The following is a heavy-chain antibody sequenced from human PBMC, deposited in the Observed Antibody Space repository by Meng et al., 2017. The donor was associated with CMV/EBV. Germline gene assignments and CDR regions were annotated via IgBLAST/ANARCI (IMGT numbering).Heavy chain of an antibody. CDR2: IRYDGDNR. CDR1: GFSLSSYG. Sequence: AGSLRLSCVASGFSLSSYGLHWVRQAPGKRLEWVAFIRYDGDNRYYADSVKGRFTISRDNSKNTLYLQMNSLRAEDTAVYYCAKDGSLGRKIVVPALTPVCTDSWGQGTLVTVSS. CDR3: AKDGSLGRKIVVPALTPVCTDS. D-gene: IGHD2-2*01. J-gene: IGHJ4*02. V-gene: IGHV3-30*02.